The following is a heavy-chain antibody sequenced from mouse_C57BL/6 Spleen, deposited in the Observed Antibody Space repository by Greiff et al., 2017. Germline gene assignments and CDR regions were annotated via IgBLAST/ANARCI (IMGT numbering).Heavy chain of an antibody. Sequence: QVQLQQPGAELVRPGSSVKLSCKASGYTFTSYWMDWVKQRPGQGLEWIGNIYPSDSETHYNQKFKDKATLTVDKSSSTAYMQLSSLTSEDSAVYYCARDYYGSSWSYWGQGTTLTVSS. V-gene: IGHV1-61*01. CDR1: GYTFTSYW. CDR3: ARDYYGSSWSY. D-gene: IGHD1-1*01. J-gene: IGHJ2*01. CDR2: IYPSDSET.